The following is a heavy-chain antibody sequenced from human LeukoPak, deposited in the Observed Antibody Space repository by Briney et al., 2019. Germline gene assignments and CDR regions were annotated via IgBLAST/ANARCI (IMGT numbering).Heavy chain of an antibody. J-gene: IGHJ5*02. Sequence: GRSLRLSCAASGFTFSSYAMHWVRQAPGKGLEWVAVISYDGSNKYYADSVKGRFTISRDKSTNTLYLQMNTLRPEDMAIYYCVGGREWELLPSWFDPWGQGTLVTVSS. CDR3: VGGREWELLPSWFDP. D-gene: IGHD1-26*01. V-gene: IGHV3-30-3*01. CDR1: GFTFSSYA. CDR2: ISYDGSNK.